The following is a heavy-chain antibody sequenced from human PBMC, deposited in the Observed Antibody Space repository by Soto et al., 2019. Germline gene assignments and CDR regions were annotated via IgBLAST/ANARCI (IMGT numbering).Heavy chain of an antibody. D-gene: IGHD1-26*01. Sequence: PSLTCTVSGGSISSYYWSWIRQPPGKGLEWIGYIHYSGTTNYNPSLKSRVTISVDTSKNQFSLKLSSVTAADTAVYYCARDGGSVGAHFDYWGQGAPVTVSS. CDR2: IHYSGTT. V-gene: IGHV4-59*01. J-gene: IGHJ4*02. CDR3: ARDGGSVGAHFDY. CDR1: GGSISSYY.